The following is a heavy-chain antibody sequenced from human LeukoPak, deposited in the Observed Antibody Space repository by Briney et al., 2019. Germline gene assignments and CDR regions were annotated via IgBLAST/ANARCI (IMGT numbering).Heavy chain of an antibody. V-gene: IGHV3-11*01. CDR1: GFTFSDYY. CDR2: ISSSGSTI. CDR3: ARRTPYYYDSSGFDY. Sequence: GGSLRLSCAASGFTFSDYYMSWIRQAPGKGLEWVSYISSSGSTIYYADSVKGRFTISRDNAKNSLYLQMNSLRAEDTAVYYCARRTPYYYDSSGFDYWGQGTLVTVSS. D-gene: IGHD3-22*01. J-gene: IGHJ4*02.